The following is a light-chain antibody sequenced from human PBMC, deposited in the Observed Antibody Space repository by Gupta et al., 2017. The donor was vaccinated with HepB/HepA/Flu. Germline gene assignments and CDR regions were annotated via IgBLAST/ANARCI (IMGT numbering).Light chain of an antibody. V-gene: IGKV1-9*01. J-gene: IGKJ4*01. CDR2: AAS. CDR1: QGISSY. Sequence: DIQFTQSPSFLSASVGDRVTITCRATQGISSYLVWYQQKPGKAPKLLIYAASTLQSGVPSRFSGGGSGTEFTLTISSLQPEDFATYYCQQLNSYPLTFGGGTKVEIK. CDR3: QQLNSYPLT.